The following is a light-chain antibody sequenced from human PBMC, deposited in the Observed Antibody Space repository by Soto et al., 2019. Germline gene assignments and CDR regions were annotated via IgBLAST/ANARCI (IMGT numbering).Light chain of an antibody. CDR3: QQYESLVH. V-gene: IGKV1-33*01. Sequence: DIQMTQFPSSLSASVGDRVTLTCQASQGISNYLNWYQQKPGKAPKLLIYDASTLETGVPSRFSGSGYGTEFTFTISGLQPEDVATYYCQQYESLVHFGCGTKVEIK. CDR2: DAS. J-gene: IGKJ4*01. CDR1: QGISNY.